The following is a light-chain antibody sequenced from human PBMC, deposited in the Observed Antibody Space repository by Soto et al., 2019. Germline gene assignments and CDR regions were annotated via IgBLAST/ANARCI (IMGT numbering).Light chain of an antibody. CDR3: QTWGTGFQF. CDR2: LNNDGSH. J-gene: IGLJ6*01. Sequence: QPVLTQSPSASAPLGASVKLTCTLSSGHSSYAIAWHQKQPGKGPRYLMDLNNDGSHTKGDGIPDRFSGSSSGADRFLIISILQSEDEADYYCQTWGTGFQFFGGGTKVTVL. V-gene: IGLV4-69*01. CDR1: SGHSSYA.